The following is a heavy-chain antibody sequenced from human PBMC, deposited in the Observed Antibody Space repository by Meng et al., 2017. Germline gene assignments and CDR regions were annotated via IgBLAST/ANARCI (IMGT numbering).Heavy chain of an antibody. J-gene: IGHJ6*02. CDR1: GGSVSSGSYY. V-gene: IGHV4-61*01. D-gene: IGHD6-19*01. CDR3: AKFFRRVAGSREPPYYYYGMDV. CDR2: IYYSGST. Sequence: SETLSLTCTVSGGSVSSGSYYWSWIRQPPAKGLEWIGYIYYSGSTNYHPSLQSRVTISVDTSKNQFSLTLSSVTAADTAEYYCAKFFRRVAGSREPPYYYYGMDVWGQGTTVTVSS.